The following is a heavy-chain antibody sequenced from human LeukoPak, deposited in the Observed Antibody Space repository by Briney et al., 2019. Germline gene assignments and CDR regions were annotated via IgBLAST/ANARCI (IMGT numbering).Heavy chain of an antibody. V-gene: IGHV1-69*01. CDR1: GGTFSSYA. Sequence: SVKVSCKASGGTFSSYAISWVRQAPGQGLEWMGGIIPIFGTANYAQKFQGRVTITADESTSTAYMELSSLRSEDTAVYYCARDRPRLGATTAFDIWGQGTMVTVSS. J-gene: IGHJ3*02. CDR3: ARDRPRLGATTAFDI. D-gene: IGHD1-26*01. CDR2: IIPIFGTA.